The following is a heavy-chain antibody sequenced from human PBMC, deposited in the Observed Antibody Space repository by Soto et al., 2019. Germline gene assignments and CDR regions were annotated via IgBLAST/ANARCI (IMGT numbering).Heavy chain of an antibody. V-gene: IGHV1-2*04. CDR2: INPHSGVT. J-gene: IGHJ4*02. D-gene: IGHD3-22*01. CDR3: ARQADSSGYYIYFDY. CDR1: GYTFTDYY. Sequence: VKVSCKASGYTFTDYYMHWVRQAPGQGPEWMGWINPHSGVTNYAQKFQGWVTMTRDTSITTAYMELRRLRSDDTAVYYCARQADSSGYYIYFDYWGQGTLVTVSS.